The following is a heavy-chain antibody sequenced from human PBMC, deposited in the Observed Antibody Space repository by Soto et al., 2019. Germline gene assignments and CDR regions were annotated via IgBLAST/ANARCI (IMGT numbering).Heavy chain of an antibody. V-gene: IGHV1-58*02. Sequence: GASVKVSCKASGFTFTSSAMQWVRQARGQRLEWIGWIVVGSGNTNYAQKFQERVTITRDMSTSTAYMELSSLRSEDTAVYYCAAALLQTTVTKVPAYYYYMDFWCKGTTVTVSS. J-gene: IGHJ6*03. CDR3: AAALLQTTVTKVPAYYYYMDF. CDR1: GFTFTSSA. CDR2: IVVGSGNT. D-gene: IGHD4-17*01.